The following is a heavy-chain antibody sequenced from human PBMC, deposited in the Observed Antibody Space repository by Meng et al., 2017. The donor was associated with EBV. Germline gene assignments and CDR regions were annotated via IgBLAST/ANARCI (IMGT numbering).Heavy chain of an antibody. V-gene: IGHV1-46*02. J-gene: IGHJ5*02. CDR3: ARNGIAAWGWFDP. CDR1: GYPFNSYY. CDR2: INPSGGST. D-gene: IGHD6-13*01. Sequence: QVQSVSAGAWCNKPGAPGKVSWKASGYPFNSYYMHWVRQAPGQGLEWMGIINPSGGSTSYAQKFQGRVTMTRDTSTSTVYMELSSLRSEDTAVYYCARNGIAAWGWFDPWDQGTLVTVSS.